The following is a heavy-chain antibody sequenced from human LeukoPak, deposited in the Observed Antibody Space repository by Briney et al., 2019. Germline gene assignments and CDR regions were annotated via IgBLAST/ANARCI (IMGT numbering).Heavy chain of an antibody. J-gene: IGHJ4*02. Sequence: GGSLRLSCTASGFTFSTYDMNWARQAPGKGLEWVSYISSSGSTMYYADSVRGRFTISRDNAKNSLFLQMNSLRAEDTAVYYCARGNGPGRHYFDYWGQGTLVTVSS. CDR1: GFTFSTYD. CDR3: ARGNGPGRHYFDY. V-gene: IGHV3-48*03. D-gene: IGHD3-10*01. CDR2: ISSSGSTM.